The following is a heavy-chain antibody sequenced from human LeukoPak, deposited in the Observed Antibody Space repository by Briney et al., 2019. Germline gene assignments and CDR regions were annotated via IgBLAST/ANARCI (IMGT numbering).Heavy chain of an antibody. CDR1: GFTFGDYY. J-gene: IGHJ4*02. CDR3: ARGLDSSGRGVY. Sequence: GGSRTLSWAAAGFTFGDYYISWIRQAPGKGLGWVSYIISIVSTIYYAGSVTGRFTLWRDHATHSLYLQMKSLRAEDTAVYYCARGLDSSGRGVYWGQGTLVTVSS. D-gene: IGHD6-19*01. CDR2: IISIVSTI. V-gene: IGHV3-11*01.